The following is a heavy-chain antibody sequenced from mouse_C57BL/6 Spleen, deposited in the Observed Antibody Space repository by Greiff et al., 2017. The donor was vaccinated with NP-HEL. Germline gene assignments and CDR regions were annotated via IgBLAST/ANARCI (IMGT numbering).Heavy chain of an antibody. J-gene: IGHJ2*01. CDR2: IYPYNGVS. Sequence: VQLQQSGPELVKPGASVKLSCKASGYSFTGYYMHWVQQSHGNILEWIGYIYPYNGVSSYNQKFKGKATLTVDKSSSTAYLELRRLTSEDSALFYCGRKISNGYFDYWGQGTTLTVSS. V-gene: IGHV1-31*01. D-gene: IGHD2-5*01. CDR1: GYSFTGYY. CDR3: GRKISNGYFDY.